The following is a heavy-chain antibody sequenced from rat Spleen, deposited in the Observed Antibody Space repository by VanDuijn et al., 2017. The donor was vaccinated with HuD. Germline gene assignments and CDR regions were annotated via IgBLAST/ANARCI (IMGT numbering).Heavy chain of an antibody. CDR3: ARLGGLRNWFAY. CDR1: GLSFSNYD. Sequence: EVKLVESGGGLVQPGRSLRLSCAASGLSFSNYDMAWVRQAPTKGLEWVASISSEGSRTYYGNSVKGRFTISRDYAKSTLYLQMNSLRSEDTATYFCARLGGLRNWFAYWGQGTLVTVSS. V-gene: IGHV5-22*01. D-gene: IGHD4-3*01. J-gene: IGHJ3*01. CDR2: ISSEGSRT.